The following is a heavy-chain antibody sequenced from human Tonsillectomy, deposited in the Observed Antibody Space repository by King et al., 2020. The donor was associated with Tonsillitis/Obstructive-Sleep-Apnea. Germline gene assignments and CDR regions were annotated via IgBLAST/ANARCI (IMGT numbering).Heavy chain of an antibody. J-gene: IGHJ3*02. CDR3: ARDLDSSSWIDAFDI. CDR2: IKQDGSEK. D-gene: IGHD6-13*01. CDR1: GFTFSSYW. Sequence: VQLVESGGGLVQPGGSLRLSCEASGFTFSSYWISWVRQAPGKGLEWVANIKQDGSEKYYVDSVKGRFTISRDNAKNSLYLQMNSLRAEDTAVYYCARDLDSSSWIDAFDIWGQGTMVTVSS. V-gene: IGHV3-7*04.